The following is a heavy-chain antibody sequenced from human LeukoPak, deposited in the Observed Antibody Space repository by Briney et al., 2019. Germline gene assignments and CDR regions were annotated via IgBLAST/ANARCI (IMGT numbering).Heavy chain of an antibody. J-gene: IGHJ4*02. CDR1: GYTFTSYY. CDR3: ATGGSYYGSGSSFEY. V-gene: IGHV1-46*01. D-gene: IGHD3-10*01. Sequence: ASVKVSCKASGYTFTSYYMHWVRQAPGQGLEWMGIINPSGGSTSYAQKFQGRVTMTEDTSTDTAYMELSSLRSEDTAVYYCATGGSYYGSGSSFEYWGQGTLVTVSS. CDR2: INPSGGST.